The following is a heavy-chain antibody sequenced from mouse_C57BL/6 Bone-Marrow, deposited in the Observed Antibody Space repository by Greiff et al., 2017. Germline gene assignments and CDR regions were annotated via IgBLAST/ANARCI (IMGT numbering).Heavy chain of an antibody. V-gene: IGHV1-64*01. CDR3: ARRTVEPTLYAMDY. D-gene: IGHD1-1*01. Sequence: QVQLQQPGAELVKPGASVKLSCKASGYTFTSYWMHWVKQRPGQGLEWIGMIHPNSGSTNYNEKFKSKATLTVDKSSSTAYMQLSSLTSEDSAVYYCARRTVEPTLYAMDYWGQGTSVTVSS. J-gene: IGHJ4*01. CDR2: IHPNSGST. CDR1: GYTFTSYW.